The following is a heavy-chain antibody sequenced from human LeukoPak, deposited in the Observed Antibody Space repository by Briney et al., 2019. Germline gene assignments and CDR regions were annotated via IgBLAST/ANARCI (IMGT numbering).Heavy chain of an antibody. CDR1: GGSISSYY. V-gene: IGHV4-59*08. J-gene: IGHJ4*02. CDR3: VRRRCSGGSCLPYYFDY. CDR2: IYYSGST. D-gene: IGHD2-15*01. Sequence: PSETLSLTCTVSGGSISSYYWSWIRQPPGKGLEWIGYIYYSGSTSYNPSLKSRVTISVDTSKNQFSLKLSSVTAADTAVHYCVRRRCSGGSCLPYYFDYWGQGTLVTVSS.